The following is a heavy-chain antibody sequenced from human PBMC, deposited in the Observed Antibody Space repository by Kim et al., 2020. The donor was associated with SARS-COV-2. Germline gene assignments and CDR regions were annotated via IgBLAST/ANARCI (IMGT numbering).Heavy chain of an antibody. CDR2: IGTAGDT. V-gene: IGHV3-13*01. Sequence: GGSLRLSCAASGFTFSSYDMHWVRQATGKSLEWVSAIGTAGDTYYPGSVKGRFTISRENAKNSLYLQMNSLRAGDTAVYYCARAGGNSYYYYGMDVWGQGPTVTVSS. J-gene: IGHJ6*02. D-gene: IGHD2-21*02. CDR3: ARAGGNSYYYYGMDV. CDR1: GFTFSSYD.